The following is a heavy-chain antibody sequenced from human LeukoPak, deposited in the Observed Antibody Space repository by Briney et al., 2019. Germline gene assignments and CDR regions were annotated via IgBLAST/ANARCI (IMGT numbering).Heavy chain of an antibody. J-gene: IGHJ6*03. CDR1: GFTFSSYS. CDR2: ITSRSSHI. CDR3: ARVMMGATVTTFHYYCLDV. D-gene: IGHD4-11*01. V-gene: IGHV3-21*06. Sequence: GGSLRLSCEGSGFTFSSYSIDWVRQAPGKGLERVSSITSRSSHIYYADSVKGRFTISSDNAKNSVYLQMNSLRAEDTAVYHCARVMMGATVTTFHYYCLDVWGVGTTVTVSS.